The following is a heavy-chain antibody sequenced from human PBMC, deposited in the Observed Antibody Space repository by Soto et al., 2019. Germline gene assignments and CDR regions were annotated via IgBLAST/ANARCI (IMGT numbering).Heavy chain of an antibody. V-gene: IGHV1-46*01. CDR3: ARVMRSLLSITALDT. CDR2: IDPSGGKT. J-gene: IGHJ5*02. CDR1: GYTFTRDQ. D-gene: IGHD5-18*01. Sequence: GASVKVSCKASGYTFTRDQIHWVRQAPGQGLEWMGMIDPSGGKTNYAQKFQGRVTMTRDTSTSTVYMALSSLRSDDTAIYFCARVMRSLLSITALDTWGQGTLVTVSS.